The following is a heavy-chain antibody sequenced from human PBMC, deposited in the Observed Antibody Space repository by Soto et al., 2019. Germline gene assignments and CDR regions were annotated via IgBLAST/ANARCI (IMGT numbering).Heavy chain of an antibody. Sequence: QVQLVESGGGVVQPGRSLRLSCAASGFTFSSYGMHWVRQAPGKGLEWVAVISYDGSNKYYADSVKGRFTISRDNSKNTLYVQMNSLRAEDTAVYYCAKPPGSSWTAFDYCGQGTLVTVSS. CDR1: GFTFSSYG. D-gene: IGHD6-13*01. CDR3: AKPPGSSWTAFDY. J-gene: IGHJ4*02. V-gene: IGHV3-30*18. CDR2: ISYDGSNK.